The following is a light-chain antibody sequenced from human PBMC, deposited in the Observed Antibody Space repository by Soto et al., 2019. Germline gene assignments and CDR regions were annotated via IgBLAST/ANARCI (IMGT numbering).Light chain of an antibody. V-gene: IGKV1-27*01. CDR2: GAS. CDR3: QKYDSVPLT. Sequence: DIQMTQSPSSLSASVGDRVTITCRASQGITNYLAWYQQKPGKPPKLLISGASTLQSGVPSRFSGSGSGTDFTLTISSLQPGDVASYYCQKYDSVPLTFGGGTKVEIK. J-gene: IGKJ4*01. CDR1: QGITNY.